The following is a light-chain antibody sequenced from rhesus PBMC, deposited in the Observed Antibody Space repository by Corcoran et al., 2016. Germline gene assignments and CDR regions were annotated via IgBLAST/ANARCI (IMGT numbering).Light chain of an antibody. CDR1: ENVHSY. Sequence: DIQMTQSPSSLSASVGDRVTITCRASENVHSYLHWYQRKPGKAPKLLIYQTSTLRSGVPPRCSGSGSGTDVTLTISNLQPEDFATYYGQHSYGTPFTFGPGTKLDLK. J-gene: IGKJ3*01. V-gene: IGKV1-74*01. CDR2: QTS. CDR3: QHSYGTPFT.